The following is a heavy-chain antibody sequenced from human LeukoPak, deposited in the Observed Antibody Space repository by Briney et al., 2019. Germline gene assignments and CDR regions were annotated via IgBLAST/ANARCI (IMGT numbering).Heavy chain of an antibody. CDR3: ARTYYYDSSVSDY. D-gene: IGHD3-22*01. Sequence: SETLSLTCTVSGGSISSYYWGWIRQPPGKGLEWIGSIYYSGSTYYNPSLKSRVTISVDTSKNQFSLKLSSVTAADTAVYYCARTYYYDSSVSDYWGQGTLVTVSS. J-gene: IGHJ4*02. V-gene: IGHV4-39*01. CDR1: GGSISSYY. CDR2: IYYSGST.